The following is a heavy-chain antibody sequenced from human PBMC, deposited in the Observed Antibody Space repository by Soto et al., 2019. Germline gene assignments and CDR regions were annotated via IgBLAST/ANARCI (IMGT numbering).Heavy chain of an antibody. D-gene: IGHD3-22*01. CDR2: INHSGST. V-gene: IGHV4-34*01. CDR1: GGSFSGYY. CDR3: ARDYYDSSGRPTIDY. Sequence: QVQLQQWGAGLLKPSETLSLTCAVYGGSFSGYYWSWIRQPPGKGLEWIGEINHSGSTNYNPSLKNRVTISVDTSKNQFSLKLRSVTAADTAVYYCARDYYDSSGRPTIDYWGQGTLVTVSS. J-gene: IGHJ4*02.